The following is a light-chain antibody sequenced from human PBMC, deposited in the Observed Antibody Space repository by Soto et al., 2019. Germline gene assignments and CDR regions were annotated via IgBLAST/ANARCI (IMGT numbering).Light chain of an antibody. V-gene: IGKV3-11*01. J-gene: IGKJ1*01. CDR2: DAS. CDR3: QQRLNWPPG. Sequence: EIVLTQSPGTLSLSPGERGTLSCRCSQSVSSSYLAWYQQRPGQAPRLLIYDASNRATGVPARFSGSRSGTDFTLTISDLEPADFGLYYCQQRLNWPPGFGQGTKVDIK. CDR1: QSVSSSY.